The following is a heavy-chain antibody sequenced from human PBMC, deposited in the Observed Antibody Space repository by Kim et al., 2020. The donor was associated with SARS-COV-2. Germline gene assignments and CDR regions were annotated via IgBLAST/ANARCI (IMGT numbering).Heavy chain of an antibody. CDR2: INPNSGGT. V-gene: IGHV1-2*02. J-gene: IGHJ5*02. Sequence: ASVKVSCKASGYTFTGYYMHWVRQAPGQGLGWMGWINPNSGGTNYAQKFQGRVTMTRDTSISTAYMELSRLRSDDTAVYYCARALAAAGYRWFDPWGQGTLVTVSS. CDR1: GYTFTGYY. CDR3: ARALAAAGYRWFDP. D-gene: IGHD6-13*01.